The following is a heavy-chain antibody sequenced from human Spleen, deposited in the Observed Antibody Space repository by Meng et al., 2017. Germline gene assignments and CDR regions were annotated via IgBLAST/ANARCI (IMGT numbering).Heavy chain of an antibody. CDR2: IRGSGIHRSDEST. V-gene: IGHV3-23*01. Sequence: GESLKISCAASGFTFSAYAMTWVRQVPGKGPEWVSVIRGSGIHRSDESTYYAESVKGRFTISRDNSKNTLYLQMHSLRVEDTAIYYCASIPLWFTNDAFDIWGQGTTVTVSS. CDR1: GFTFSAYA. CDR3: ASIPLWFTNDAFDI. J-gene: IGHJ3*02. D-gene: IGHD3-10*01.